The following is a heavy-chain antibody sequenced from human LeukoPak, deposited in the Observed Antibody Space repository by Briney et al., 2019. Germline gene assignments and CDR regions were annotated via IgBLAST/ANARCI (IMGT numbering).Heavy chain of an antibody. D-gene: IGHD5-12*01. CDR1: GYTFTGYA. Sequence: ASVKVSCKASGYTFTGYAIHWVRQAPGQGLEWMGWINPEKRDTGYAHKFQGRVTMTSDTSISIAYMELSSLRSDDTAVCYCAKKVRGPSHPLDFWGQGTLVTVSS. CDR2: INPEKRDT. CDR3: AKKVRGPSHPLDF. V-gene: IGHV1-2*02. J-gene: IGHJ4*02.